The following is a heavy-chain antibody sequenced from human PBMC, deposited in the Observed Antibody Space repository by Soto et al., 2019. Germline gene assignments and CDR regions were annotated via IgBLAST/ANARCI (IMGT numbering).Heavy chain of an antibody. V-gene: IGHV3-30*03. Sequence: QVQLVESGGGVVQPGRSLRLSCEASGFTFSSFGIHWVRQPPGKGLGGGPVISYDGNNKYYADSVKGRFTISRDNSKNTMYLQMNSLRPEDTAVYYCAREMIPMIMGGMSAMDVWGQGTTVTVSS. CDR3: AREMIPMIMGGMSAMDV. D-gene: IGHD3-22*01. J-gene: IGHJ6*02. CDR1: GFTFSSFG. CDR2: ISYDGNNK.